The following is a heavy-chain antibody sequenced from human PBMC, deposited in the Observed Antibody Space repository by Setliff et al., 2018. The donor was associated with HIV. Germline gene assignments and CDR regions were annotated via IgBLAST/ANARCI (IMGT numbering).Heavy chain of an antibody. CDR2: IYPGDSDI. J-gene: IGHJ4*02. D-gene: IGHD6-13*01. CDR1: EYTFTSYW. V-gene: IGHV5-51*01. CDR3: ARFFGYSSSWPSAGY. Sequence: PGESLKISCRASEYTFTSYWIGWVRQMPGKGLDLMGIIYPGDSDIRYSPSFEGQVTISADKSITTAFLQWSSLKASDTAIYYCARFFGYSSSWPSAGYWGQGTLVTVSS.